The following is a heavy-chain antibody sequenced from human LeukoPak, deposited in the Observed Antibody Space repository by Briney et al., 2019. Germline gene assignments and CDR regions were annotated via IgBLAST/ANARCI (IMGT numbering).Heavy chain of an antibody. V-gene: IGHV3-53*01. D-gene: IGHD3-10*01. CDR3: ARFSGPGMQHYYYYMDV. CDR2: IFSGGTT. J-gene: IGHJ6*03. CDR1: GFSVSMKY. Sequence: PGGSLRLSCAASGFSVSMKYMTWVRQAPGKGLEWVSVIFSGGTTYYADSVKGRFTVSSDNSKNMMYLQMNSLRAEDAAVYYCARFSGPGMQHYYYYMDVWGTGTTVTVSS.